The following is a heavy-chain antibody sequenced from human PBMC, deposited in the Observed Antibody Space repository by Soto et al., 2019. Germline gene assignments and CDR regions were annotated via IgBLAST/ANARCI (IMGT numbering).Heavy chain of an antibody. CDR3: ARGGYCSGGSCYSYNWFDP. CDR2: IYYSGST. Sequence: SETLSLTCTVSGGSISSYYWSWIRQPPGKGLEWIGYIYYSGSTNYNPSLKSRVTISVDTSKNQFSLKLSSVTAADTAVYYCARGGYCSGGSCYSYNWFDPWGQGTLVTVSS. J-gene: IGHJ5*02. CDR1: GGSISSYY. D-gene: IGHD2-15*01. V-gene: IGHV4-59*01.